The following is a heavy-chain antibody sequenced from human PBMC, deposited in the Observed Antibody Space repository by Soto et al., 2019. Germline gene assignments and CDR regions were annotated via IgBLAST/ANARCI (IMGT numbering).Heavy chain of an antibody. CDR1: EFXFXSYS. CDR2: ISSSSSTI. V-gene: IGHV3-48*02. D-gene: IGHD3-3*01. J-gene: IGHJ6*02. Sequence: PGGSLRLSCASSEFXFXSYSMNWDRQAPGKGLEWVSYISSSSSTIYYADSVKGRFTISRDNAKNSLYLQMNSLRDEDTAVYYCARDGKGPQVYDFWSGYYSHHYYYGMDVWGQGTTVTVSS. CDR3: ARDGKGPQVYDFWSGYYSHHYYYGMDV.